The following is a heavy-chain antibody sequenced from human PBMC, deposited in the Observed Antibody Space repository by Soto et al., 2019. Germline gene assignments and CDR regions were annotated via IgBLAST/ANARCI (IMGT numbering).Heavy chain of an antibody. Sequence: QVSLQESGPGLVKPSQTLSLSCTVSGDSITDGDYYWSWIRQPPGKDLEWIAYIYYNGIIHYNPSLKSRVTISLDTSKNQFSLTMTSVTDADTAVYSCALGIQEGFDPWGQGTLVTVSS. V-gene: IGHV4-30-4*01. CDR2: IYYNGII. CDR1: GDSITDGDYY. CDR3: ALGIQEGFDP. J-gene: IGHJ5*02. D-gene: IGHD1-20*01.